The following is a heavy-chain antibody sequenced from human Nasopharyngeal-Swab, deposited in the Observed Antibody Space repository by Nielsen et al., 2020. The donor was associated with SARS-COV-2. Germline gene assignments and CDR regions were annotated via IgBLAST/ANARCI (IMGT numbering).Heavy chain of an antibody. J-gene: IGHJ4*02. CDR3: ASRRYYYGSGSYSLDY. V-gene: IGHV4-39*07. CDR2: IYYSGST. D-gene: IGHD3-10*01. Sequence: WIRQPPGKGLEWIGSIYYSGSTYYNPSLKSRVTISADTSKNQFSLKLSSVTAADTAVYYCASRRYYYGSGSYSLDYWGQGTLVTVSS.